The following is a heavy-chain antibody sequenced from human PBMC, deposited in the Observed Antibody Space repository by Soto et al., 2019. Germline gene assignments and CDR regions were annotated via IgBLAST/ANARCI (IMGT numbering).Heavy chain of an antibody. Sequence: SETLSLTCTVSGGSISSYYWSWIRQPPGKGLEWIGYIYYSGSTNYNPSLKSRVTISVDTSKNQFSLKLSFVTAADTAVYYCASLRELLGGYWGQGTLVTVSS. CDR2: IYYSGST. CDR3: ASLRELLGGY. J-gene: IGHJ4*02. D-gene: IGHD1-26*01. CDR1: GGSISSYY. V-gene: IGHV4-59*08.